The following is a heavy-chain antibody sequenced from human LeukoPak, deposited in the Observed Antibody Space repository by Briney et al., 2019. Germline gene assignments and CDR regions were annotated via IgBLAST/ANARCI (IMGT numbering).Heavy chain of an antibody. CDR1: GYSFTSYW. Sequence: GESLEISCKGSGYSFTSYWIGWVRPMPGKGLEWMGIIYPGYSDTRYSPPFQGQVTISADKSISPAYLQWSSLKASDTAMYYCARAFRSGWTFDYWGQGTLVTVS. V-gene: IGHV5-51*01. D-gene: IGHD6-19*01. CDR2: IYPGYSDT. CDR3: ARAFRSGWTFDY. J-gene: IGHJ4*02.